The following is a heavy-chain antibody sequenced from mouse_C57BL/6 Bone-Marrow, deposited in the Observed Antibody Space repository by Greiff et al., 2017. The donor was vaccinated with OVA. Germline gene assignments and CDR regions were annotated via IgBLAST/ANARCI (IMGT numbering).Heavy chain of an antibody. J-gene: IGHJ4*01. D-gene: IGHD2-5*01. CDR2: ISYDGSN. V-gene: IGHV3-6*01. CDR3: ARNAYYSNYDYYAMDY. Sequence: EVQLQESGPGLVKPSQSLSLTCSVTGYSITSGYSWNWIRQFPGNKLEWMGYISYDGSNNYNPSLKNRISITRDTSKNQFFLKLNSVTTEDTATYYCARNAYYSNYDYYAMDYWGQGTSVTVSS. CDR1: GYSITSGYS.